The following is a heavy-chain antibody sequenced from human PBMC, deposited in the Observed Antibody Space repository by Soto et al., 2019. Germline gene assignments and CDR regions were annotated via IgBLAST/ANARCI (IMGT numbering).Heavy chain of an antibody. J-gene: IGHJ4*02. CDR1: GFTFSVYA. CDR3: AKALYGGFTY. CDR2: ISGSGDST. V-gene: IGHV3-23*01. Sequence: EVRLLESGGGLVQPGGSLRLSCAASGFTFSVYAMSWVRQAPGKGLEWVSGISGSGDSTHYADSVKGRFTVSRDNSKSLLYLQTNSLRAEDTAIFYSAKALYGGFTYWGQGTLVTVSS. D-gene: IGHD3-10*01.